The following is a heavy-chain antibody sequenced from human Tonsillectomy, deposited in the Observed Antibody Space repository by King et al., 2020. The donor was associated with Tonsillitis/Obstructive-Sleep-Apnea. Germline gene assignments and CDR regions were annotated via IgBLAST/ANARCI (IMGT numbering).Heavy chain of an antibody. CDR3: ARIEYSSSLDAFDI. CDR2: IRSSSSYI. D-gene: IGHD6-6*01. V-gene: IGHV3-21*01. Sequence: VQLVESGGGLVKPGGSLRLSCAASGFTFSSYSMNWVRQAPGKGLEWVSSIRSSSSYIYYADSVKGRFTISRDNAKNSLYLQMNSLRAEDTAVYYCARIEYSSSLDAFDIWGQGTMVTVSS. CDR1: GFTFSSYS. J-gene: IGHJ3*02.